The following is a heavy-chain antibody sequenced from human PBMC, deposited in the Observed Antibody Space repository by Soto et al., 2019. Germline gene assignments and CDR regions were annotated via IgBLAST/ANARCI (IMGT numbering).Heavy chain of an antibody. CDR1: GGSISSYY. D-gene: IGHD3-22*01. J-gene: IGHJ5*02. CDR3: ARDPGGSRYDSSGYGNNWFDP. Sequence: SETLSLTCTVPGGSISSYYWSWIRQPPGKGLEWIGYIYYSGSTNYNPSLKSRVTISVDTSKNQFSLKLSSVTAADTAVYYCARDPGGSRYDSSGYGNNWFDPWGQGTLVTVS. V-gene: IGHV4-59*01. CDR2: IYYSGST.